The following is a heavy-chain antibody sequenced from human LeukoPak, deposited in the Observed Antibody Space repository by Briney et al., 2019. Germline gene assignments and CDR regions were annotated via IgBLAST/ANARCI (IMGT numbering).Heavy chain of an antibody. D-gene: IGHD4-17*01. J-gene: IGHJ3*02. V-gene: IGHV4-59*01. CDR2: IYYSGST. CDR3: ARSFMTTVTGDAFDI. CDR1: GGSISSYY. Sequence: SETLSLTCTVSGGSISSYYWGWIRQPPGKGLEWIGYIYYSGSTNYNSSLKSRVTISVDTSKNQFSLKLSSVTAADTAVYYCARSFMTTVTGDAFDIWGQGTMVTVSS.